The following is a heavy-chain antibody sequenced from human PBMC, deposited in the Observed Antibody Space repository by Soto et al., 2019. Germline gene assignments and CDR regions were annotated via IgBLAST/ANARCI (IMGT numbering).Heavy chain of an antibody. CDR3: ARDGGRHSGGIDY. Sequence: QVQLVQSGAEVKKPGSSGKVSCKASGGTFSSYSINWVRQAPGKGLEWMGEVIPIFGTANYAQKFQGRVTITADESTSTAYMELSSLRSEDTAVYYCARDGGRHSGGIDYWGQGTLVTVSS. V-gene: IGHV1-69*01. J-gene: IGHJ4*02. D-gene: IGHD1-26*01. CDR1: GGTFSSYS. CDR2: VIPIFGTA.